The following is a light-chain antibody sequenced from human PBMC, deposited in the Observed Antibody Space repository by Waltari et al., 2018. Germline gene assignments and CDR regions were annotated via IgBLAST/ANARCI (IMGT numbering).Light chain of an antibody. Sequence: ERSTLACRASQIISKYLSWYQQKPCQAPRLLIYHASSRAAGIPDRFSGSGYGTDFSLTISRLEPEDFAVYYCQRYESLPVTFGQGTKVEIK. CDR3: QRYESLPVT. J-gene: IGKJ1*01. CDR2: HAS. V-gene: IGKV3-20*01. CDR1: QIISKY.